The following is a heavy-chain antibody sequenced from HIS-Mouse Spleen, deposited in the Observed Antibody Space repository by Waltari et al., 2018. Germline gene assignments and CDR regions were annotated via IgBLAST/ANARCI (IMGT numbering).Heavy chain of an antibody. CDR3: ASSEITIAAPSYYFDY. CDR1: GYSISSGYY. CDR2: IYHSAST. D-gene: IGHD6-6*01. V-gene: IGHV4-38-2*02. J-gene: IGHJ4*02. Sequence: QVQLQESGPGLVKPSETLSLTCTVSGYSISSGYYWGWIRQPPGKGLEWIGSIYHSASTYYNPSLKSRVTISVDTSKNQFSLKLSSVTAADTAVYYCASSEITIAAPSYYFDYWGQGTLVTVSS.